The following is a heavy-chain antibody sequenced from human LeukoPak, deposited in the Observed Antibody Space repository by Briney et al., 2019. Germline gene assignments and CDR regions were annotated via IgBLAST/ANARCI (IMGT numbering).Heavy chain of an antibody. D-gene: IGHD2-15*01. J-gene: IGHJ4*02. CDR2: IKQDGSET. CDR1: GFAFSNYW. V-gene: IGHV3-7*01. CDR3: GSTNSFSY. Sequence: GESLRLSCAASGFAFSNYWMNWARQAPGKGLEWVANIKQDGSETNYVDSVKGRFTISRDNAKNSLYLQMNSLRAEDTALYCCGSTNSFSYWGRGTLVTVSS.